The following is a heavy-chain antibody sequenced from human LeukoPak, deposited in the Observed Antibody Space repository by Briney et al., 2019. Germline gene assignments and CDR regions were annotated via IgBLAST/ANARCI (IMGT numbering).Heavy chain of an antibody. CDR1: GYSISSGYY. D-gene: IGHD6-13*01. J-gene: IGHJ4*02. CDR3: AREGEGSSWYYFDY. V-gene: IGHV4-38-2*02. CDR2: IYHSGST. Sequence: KSSETLSLTCTVSGYSISSGYYWGWIRQPPGKGLEWIGYIYHSGSTYYNPSLKSRVTISIDTSKNQFSLRLSSVTAADTAVYYCAREGEGSSWYYFDYWGQGTLVTVSS.